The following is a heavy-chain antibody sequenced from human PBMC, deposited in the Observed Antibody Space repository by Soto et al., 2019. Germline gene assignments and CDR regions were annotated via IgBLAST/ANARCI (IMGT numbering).Heavy chain of an antibody. CDR3: AGYSSQYYYYYYGMDV. CDR1: GGSISRYY. D-gene: IGHD6-13*01. J-gene: IGHJ6*02. CDR2: IYYSGST. Sequence: SETLSLTCTVSGGSISRYYWSWIRQPPGKGLEWIGYIYYSGSTNYNPSLKSRVTISVDTSKNQFSLKLSSVTAADTAVYYCAGYSSQYYYYYYGMDVWGQGTTVT. V-gene: IGHV4-59*01.